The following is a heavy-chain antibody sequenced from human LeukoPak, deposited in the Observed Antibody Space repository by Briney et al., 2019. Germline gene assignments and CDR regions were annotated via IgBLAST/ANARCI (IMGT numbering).Heavy chain of an antibody. D-gene: IGHD2-15*01. CDR3: VRDRGYCSGGTCYALWGY. Sequence: GGSLRLSCAASGFTFSNYWMTWVRQAPGKGLEWVARIKEDGGEKYHVDPVKGRFTISRDNAKNSLYLQMNSLRAEDTAMYYCVRDRGYCSGGTCYALWGYWGQGILVTVSS. V-gene: IGHV3-7*01. J-gene: IGHJ4*02. CDR2: IKEDGGEK. CDR1: GFTFSNYW.